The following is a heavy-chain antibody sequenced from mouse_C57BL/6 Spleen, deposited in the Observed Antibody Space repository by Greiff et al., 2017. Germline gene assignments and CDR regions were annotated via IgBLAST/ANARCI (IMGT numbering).Heavy chain of an antibody. D-gene: IGHD1-1*01. CDR2: IYPGSGST. V-gene: IGHV1-55*01. Sequence: QVQLKQPGAELVKPGASVKMSCKASGYTFTSYWITWVKQRPGQGLEWIGDIYPGSGSTNYNEKFKSKATLTVDTSSSTAYMQLSSLTSEDSAVYYCARYTYGSSYYAMDYWGQGTSVTVSS. J-gene: IGHJ4*01. CDR3: ARYTYGSSYYAMDY. CDR1: GYTFTSYW.